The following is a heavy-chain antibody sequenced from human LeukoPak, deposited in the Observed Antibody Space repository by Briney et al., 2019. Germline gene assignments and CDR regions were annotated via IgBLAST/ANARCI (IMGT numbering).Heavy chain of an antibody. D-gene: IGHD3-10*01. CDR1: GGSFSGYY. V-gene: IGHV4-34*01. CDR2: INQSGST. CDR3: ARGYGSGSYYNY. J-gene: IGHJ4*02. Sequence: SETLSLTCAVYGGSFSGYYWSWIRQPPGKGLEWIGEINQSGSTNYNPSVKSRVTISVDTSKNQFSLKLSSVTAADTAVYYCARGYGSGSYYNYWGQGTLVTVSS.